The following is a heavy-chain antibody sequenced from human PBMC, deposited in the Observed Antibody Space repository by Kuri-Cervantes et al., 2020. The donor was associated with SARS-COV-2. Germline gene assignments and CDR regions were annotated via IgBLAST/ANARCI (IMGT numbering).Heavy chain of an antibody. Sequence: MNWVRQAPGKGLEWVSAISGSGGSTYYADSVKGRFTISRDNSKNTLYLQVNSLRAEDTAVYYCAREGYYDSSGNYAATGMDVWGKGTTVTVSS. V-gene: IGHV3-23*01. D-gene: IGHD3-22*01. CDR3: AREGYYDSSGNYAATGMDV. CDR2: ISGSGGST. J-gene: IGHJ6*03.